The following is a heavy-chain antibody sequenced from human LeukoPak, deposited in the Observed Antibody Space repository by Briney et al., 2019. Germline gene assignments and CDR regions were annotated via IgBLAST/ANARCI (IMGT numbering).Heavy chain of an antibody. J-gene: IGHJ4*02. Sequence: KSSETLSLTCTASGGSISSSSYYWGWIRQPPGKGLEWIGSIYYSGSTYYNPSLKSRVTISVDTSKNQFSLKLSSVTAADTAVYYCARQSLQQQLGYWGQGTLVTVSS. CDR2: IYYSGST. D-gene: IGHD6-13*01. CDR1: GGSISSSSYY. V-gene: IGHV4-39*01. CDR3: ARQSLQQQLGY.